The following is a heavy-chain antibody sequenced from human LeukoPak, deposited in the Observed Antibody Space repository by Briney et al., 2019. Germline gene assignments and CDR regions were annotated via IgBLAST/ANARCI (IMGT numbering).Heavy chain of an antibody. CDR1: GFTFSSHG. CDR2: ISYDGSTK. Sequence: GRSLRLSCAASGFTFSSHGMQWVRQAPGKGLEWVAVISYDGSTKYYTDSVKGRFTISRDNSKSTLYLQMYSLRAEDTAVYYCAKESGIRSYGAYFPHWGQGTLVSVSS. CDR3: AKESGIRSYGAYFPH. V-gene: IGHV3-30*18. J-gene: IGHJ1*01. D-gene: IGHD4-17*01.